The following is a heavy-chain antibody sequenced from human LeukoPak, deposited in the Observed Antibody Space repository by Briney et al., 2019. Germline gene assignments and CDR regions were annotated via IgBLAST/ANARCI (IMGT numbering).Heavy chain of an antibody. V-gene: IGHV4-59*01. CDR3: ARDLLDCSSTSCSWTAFDI. D-gene: IGHD2-2*01. CDR2: IYYSGST. J-gene: IGHJ3*02. Sequence: SETLSLTCTVSGGSISSYYWSWIRQPPGKGLEWIGYIYYSGSTNYNPSLKSRVTISVDTSKNQFSLKLSSVTAADTAVYYCARDLLDCSSTSCSWTAFDIWGQGTMVTVSS. CDR1: GGSISSYY.